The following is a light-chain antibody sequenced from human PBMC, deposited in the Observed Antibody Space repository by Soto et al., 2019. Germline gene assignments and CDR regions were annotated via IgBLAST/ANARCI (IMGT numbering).Light chain of an antibody. CDR3: GSYISTTTWM. Sequence: QSVLTQPPSVSGAPGQRVTISCTGSSSNIGANYDVHWYQVLPGTAPKLLIYANTNRPSGVPDRFSGSKSGTSASLAITGLQAEDEADYYCGSYISTTTWMFGGGTKLTVL. J-gene: IGLJ3*02. V-gene: IGLV1-40*01. CDR1: SSNIGANYD. CDR2: ANT.